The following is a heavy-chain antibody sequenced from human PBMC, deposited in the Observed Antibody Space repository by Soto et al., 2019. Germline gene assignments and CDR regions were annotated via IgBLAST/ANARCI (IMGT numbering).Heavy chain of an antibody. J-gene: IGHJ3*02. Sequence: QVQLVQSGAEVKKPGASVKVSCKASGYTFTGYYMHWVRQAPGQGLEWMGWINPNSGGTNYAQKFQGWVTMTRDTSISTAYMELSRLRSDDTAVYYCARDQYTVTTSNDAFDIWGQGTMVTVSS. D-gene: IGHD4-17*01. V-gene: IGHV1-2*04. CDR1: GYTFTGYY. CDR3: ARDQYTVTTSNDAFDI. CDR2: INPNSGGT.